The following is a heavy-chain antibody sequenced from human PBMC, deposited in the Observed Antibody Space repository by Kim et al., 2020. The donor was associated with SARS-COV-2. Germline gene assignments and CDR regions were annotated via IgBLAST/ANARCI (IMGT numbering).Heavy chain of an antibody. D-gene: IGHD1-26*01. CDR1: GGTFSSYA. CDR2: IIPIFGTA. V-gene: IGHV1-69*13. CDR3: ARDLQRWELLGDGMDV. J-gene: IGHJ6*02. Sequence: SVKVSCKASGGTFSSYAISWVRQAPGQGLEWMGGIIPIFGTANYAQKFQGRVTITADESTSTAYMELSSLRSEDTAVYYCARDLQRWELLGDGMDVWGQGTTVTVSS.